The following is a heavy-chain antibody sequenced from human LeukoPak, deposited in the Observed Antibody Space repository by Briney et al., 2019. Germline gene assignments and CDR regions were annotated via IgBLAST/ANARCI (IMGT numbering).Heavy chain of an antibody. D-gene: IGHD3-16*01. CDR2: ISYDGSNK. CDR3: CLLDY. CDR1: GFTFSSYA. V-gene: IGHV3-30*04. J-gene: IGHJ4*02. Sequence: GSLRLSCAASGFTFSSYAIHWGRQAPGKGLEWVAVISYDGSNKYYADSVKGRFTISRDNSKNTLYLQMNSLRAEDTAVYYCCLLDYWGQGTLVTVSS.